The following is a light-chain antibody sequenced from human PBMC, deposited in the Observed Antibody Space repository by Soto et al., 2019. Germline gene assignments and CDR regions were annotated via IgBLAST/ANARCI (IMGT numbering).Light chain of an antibody. V-gene: IGKV1-5*01. Sequence: DIQMTQSPSTLSASVGERVTLTCRASRSISYWLAWYQQKSGKAPKLLIYDASDLERGVPSRFSGSGSGTEFTLTISGLQPDDFATYYCQQYDNYPHTFGQGTKLEIK. CDR3: QQYDNYPHT. CDR2: DAS. CDR1: RSISYW. J-gene: IGKJ2*01.